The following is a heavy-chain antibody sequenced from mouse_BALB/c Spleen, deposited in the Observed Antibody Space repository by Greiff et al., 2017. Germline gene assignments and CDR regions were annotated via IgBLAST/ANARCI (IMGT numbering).Heavy chain of an antibody. CDR3: ARRDDYDRGYFDY. CDR2: ISSGGSYT. Sequence: EVKLVESGGGLVKPGGFLKLSCAASGFTFSSYAMSWVRQSPEKRLEWVAEISSGGSYTYYPDTVTGRFTISRDNAKNTLYLEMSSLRSEDTAMYYCARRDDYDRGYFDYWGQGTTLTVSS. D-gene: IGHD2-4*01. CDR1: GFTFSSYA. V-gene: IGHV5-9-4*01. J-gene: IGHJ2*01.